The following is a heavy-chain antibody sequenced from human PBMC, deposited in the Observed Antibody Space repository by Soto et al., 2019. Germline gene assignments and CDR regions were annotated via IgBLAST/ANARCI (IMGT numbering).Heavy chain of an antibody. Sequence: EVQLLESGGGLVQPGGSLRLSCAASGFTFSSYAMSWVRQAPGKGLEWVSAISGSGGSTYYADSVKGRFTISRDNSKNTRDLEMNSLRADDTAVYYCAKVVESCSSTRCLDFDYWGQGTTVTVSS. CDR1: GFTFSSYA. CDR3: AKVVESCSSTRCLDFDY. CDR2: ISGSGGST. V-gene: IGHV3-23*01. J-gene: IGHJ4*01. D-gene: IGHD2-2*01.